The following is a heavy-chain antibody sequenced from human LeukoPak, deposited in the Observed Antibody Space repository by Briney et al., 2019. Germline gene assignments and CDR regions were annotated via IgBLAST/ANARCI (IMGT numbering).Heavy chain of an antibody. CDR1: GFTFSSYW. Sequence: GGSLRLSCAASGFTFSSYWLNWVRQAPGKGLVWVSRIASDGSSTTYADSVKGRFSISRDNAKNTLYLQMNSLRVEDTAVYYCARGRPHGNDYWGQGTLVTVSS. J-gene: IGHJ4*02. CDR2: IASDGSST. CDR3: ARGRPHGNDY. V-gene: IGHV3-74*01. D-gene: IGHD4-23*01.